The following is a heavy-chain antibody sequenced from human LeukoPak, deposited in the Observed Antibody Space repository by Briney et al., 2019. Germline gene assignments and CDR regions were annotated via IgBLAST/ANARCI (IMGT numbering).Heavy chain of an antibody. CDR3: ARATRRGSSGIGY. CDR2: IIPILGIA. J-gene: IGHJ4*02. CDR1: GGTFSSYA. Sequence: ASVKVSCKASGGTFSSYAISWVRQAPGQGLEWMGRIIPILGIANYAQKFQGRVTITADKSTSTAYMELSSLRSEDTAVYYCARATRRGSSGIGYWGQGTLVTVSS. D-gene: IGHD3-22*01. V-gene: IGHV1-69*04.